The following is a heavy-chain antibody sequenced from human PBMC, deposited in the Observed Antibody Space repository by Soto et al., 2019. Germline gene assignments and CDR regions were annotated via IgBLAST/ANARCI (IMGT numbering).Heavy chain of an antibody. CDR3: AKDERYCSGGSCPYYYYMDV. Sequence: GGSLRLSCAASGFTFSSYSMNWVRQAPGKGLEWVSSISSSGSNIYYADSVKGRFTISRDNSKNSLYLQMNSLRAEDTAVYYCAKDERYCSGGSCPYYYYMDVWGKGTTVTVSS. D-gene: IGHD2-15*01. CDR1: GFTFSSYS. CDR2: ISSSGSNI. J-gene: IGHJ6*03. V-gene: IGHV3-21*01.